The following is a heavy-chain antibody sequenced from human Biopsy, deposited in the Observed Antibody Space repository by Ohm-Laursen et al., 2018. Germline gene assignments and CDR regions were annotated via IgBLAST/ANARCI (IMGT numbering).Heavy chain of an antibody. V-gene: IGHV4-34*01. D-gene: IGHD3-16*01. CDR3: ARAVDYYDPYYYYGLDV. CDR1: GESSSGYF. CDR2: INQSGST. J-gene: IGHJ6*02. Sequence: SDTLSLTCAVNGESSSGYFWNWIRQPPGKGLEWIGEINQSGSTKYNPSPKRRATLSADSSNSKFSLRLTSVTAADTAVYYCARAVDYYDPYYYYGLDVWGQGTTVTVSS.